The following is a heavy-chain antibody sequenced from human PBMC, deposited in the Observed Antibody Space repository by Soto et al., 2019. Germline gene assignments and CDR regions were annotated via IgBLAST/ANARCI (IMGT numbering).Heavy chain of an antibody. CDR2: IIPIFGTA. J-gene: IGHJ5*02. CDR3: ARYASARITGTIRYNWFDP. CDR1: GGTFSSYA. D-gene: IGHD1-20*01. Sequence: SVKVSCKASGGTFSSYAISWVRQAPGQGLEWMGGIIPIFGTANYAQKFQGRVTITADESTSTAYMELSSLRSEDTAVYYCARYASARITGTIRYNWFDPWGQGTLVTVSS. V-gene: IGHV1-69*13.